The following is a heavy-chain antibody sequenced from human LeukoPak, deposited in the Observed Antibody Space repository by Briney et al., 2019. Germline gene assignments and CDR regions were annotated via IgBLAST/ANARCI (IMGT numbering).Heavy chain of an antibody. CDR3: ARGIAAAGTFFPTSYFGY. J-gene: IGHJ4*02. Sequence: SETLSLTCAVYGGSFSGYYWSWIRQPPGKGLEWIGEINHSGSTNYNPSLKSRVTISVDTSKNQFSLKLSSVTAADTAVYYCARGIAAAGTFFPTSYFGYWGQGTLVTVSS. CDR2: INHSGST. CDR1: GGSFSGYY. V-gene: IGHV4-34*01. D-gene: IGHD6-13*01.